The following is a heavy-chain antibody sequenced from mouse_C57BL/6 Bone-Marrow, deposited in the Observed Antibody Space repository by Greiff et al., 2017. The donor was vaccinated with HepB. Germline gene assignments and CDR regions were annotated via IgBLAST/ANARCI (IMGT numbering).Heavy chain of an antibody. CDR1: GYTFTSYW. D-gene: IGHD1-1*01. V-gene: IGHV1-52*01. J-gene: IGHJ2*01. CDR2: IDPSDSET. Sequence: QLQQPGAELVRPGSSVKLSCKASGYTFTSYWMHWVKQRPIQGLEWIGNIDPSDSETHYNQKFKDKATLTVDKSSSTAYMQLSSLTSEDSAVYYCARFGGYYGDYWGQGTTLTVSS. CDR3: ARFGGYYGDY.